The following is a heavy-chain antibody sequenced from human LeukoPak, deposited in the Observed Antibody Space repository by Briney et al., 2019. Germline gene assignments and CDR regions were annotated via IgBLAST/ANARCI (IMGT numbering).Heavy chain of an antibody. Sequence: ASVKVSCKASRGTFSNYVISWVRQAPGQGLEWMGRIIPIFGITNYAQKFQGRVTVVADKSTSTFYMELSSLTSEDTALYYCARDDSEREYLHDWGQGTLVTVSS. J-gene: IGHJ1*01. CDR3: ARDDSEREYLHD. CDR1: RGTFSNYV. V-gene: IGHV1-69*04. D-gene: IGHD3-22*01. CDR2: IIPIFGIT.